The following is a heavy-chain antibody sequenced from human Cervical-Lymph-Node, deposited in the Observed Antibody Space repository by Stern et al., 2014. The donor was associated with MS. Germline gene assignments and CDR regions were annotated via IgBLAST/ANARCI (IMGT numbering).Heavy chain of an antibody. CDR3: VRERSSRGFDY. D-gene: IGHD5/OR15-5a*01. CDR2: ISYGGNTK. J-gene: IGHJ4*02. V-gene: IGHV3-30-3*01. CDR1: GFTFTSYA. Sequence: VQLVESGGGVVQPGRSLRVSCATAGFTFTSYAMNWVRQAPGKGLAWVAVISYGGNTKYYADSVKGRFTISRDNSKNTLFLQMSSLRPEDTAVYYCVRERSSRGFDYWGQGSLVTVSS.